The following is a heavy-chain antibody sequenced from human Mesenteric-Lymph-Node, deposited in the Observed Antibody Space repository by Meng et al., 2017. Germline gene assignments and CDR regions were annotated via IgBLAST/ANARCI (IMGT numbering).Heavy chain of an antibody. D-gene: IGHD6-19*01. CDR2: IRSKANSYGT. Sequence: GESLKISCAASGFTFSGSNIHWVRQASGKGLEWVGRIRSKANSYGTAYAASVKGRFTFSRDDSKNTAYLQMNSLKTEDTAVYYCTRHDLSGWYYFDYWGQGTLVTVSS. V-gene: IGHV3-73*01. CDR1: GFTFSGSN. J-gene: IGHJ4*02. CDR3: TRHDLSGWYYFDY.